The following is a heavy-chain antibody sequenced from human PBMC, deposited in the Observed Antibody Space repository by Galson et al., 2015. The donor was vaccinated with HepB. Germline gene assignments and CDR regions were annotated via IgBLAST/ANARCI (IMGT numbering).Heavy chain of an antibody. D-gene: IGHD6-19*01. CDR2: IKQDGSEK. CDR3: ARAPQWLEADDY. J-gene: IGHJ4*02. CDR1: GFTFSSYW. Sequence: LRLSCAVSGFTFSSYWMNWVRQAPGKGLEWVANIKQDGSEKSYVDSVKGRFTISRDNAKSSLYLQMNSLRAEDTAVYYCARAPQWLEADDYWGQGTLVTVSS. V-gene: IGHV3-7*03.